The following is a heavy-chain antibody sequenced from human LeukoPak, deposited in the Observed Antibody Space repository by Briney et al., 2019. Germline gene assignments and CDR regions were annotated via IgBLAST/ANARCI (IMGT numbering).Heavy chain of an antibody. CDR1: GGSFSGYY. Sequence: KTSETLSLTCAVYGGSFSGYYWSWIRQPPGKGLEWIGEINHSGSTNYNPSLKSRVTISVDTSKNQFSLKLSSVTAADTAVYYCARDRGYSSSNWFDPWGQGTLVTVS. J-gene: IGHJ5*02. CDR2: INHSGST. CDR3: ARDRGYSSSNWFDP. V-gene: IGHV4-34*01. D-gene: IGHD5-18*01.